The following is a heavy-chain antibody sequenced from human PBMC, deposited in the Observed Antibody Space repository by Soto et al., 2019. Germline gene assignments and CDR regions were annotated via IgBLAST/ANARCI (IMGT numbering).Heavy chain of an antibody. D-gene: IGHD1-26*01. J-gene: IGHJ4*02. CDR2: VYYSGST. CDR1: GGSVSSSSYY. CDR3: GRLGGRPKICYYFDY. Sequence: LSLTCTVSGGSVSSSSYYWGWVRQPPGKGLEWIGSVYYSGSTYYNPSLESRVTISVDKSKNQFSLKLMSLSAADTAVYYCGRLGGRPKICYYFDYWSQGALVSVSS. V-gene: IGHV4-39*01.